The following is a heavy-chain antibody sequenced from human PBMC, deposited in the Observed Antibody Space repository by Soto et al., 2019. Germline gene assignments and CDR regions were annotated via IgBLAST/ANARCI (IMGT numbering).Heavy chain of an antibody. CDR1: GFTFSAYA. V-gene: IGHV3-23*01. D-gene: IGHD3-3*01. CDR2: IPSSSTTS. J-gene: IGHJ6*03. Sequence: PGGSLRLSCAASGFTFSAYAMTWVRQAPGKGLEWVSTIPSSSTTSYYADSVKGRFTISRDNSKKTLFLQMNSLRAEDTALYYCAKGVYDVLSGSSPPLRHMDVWGKGTTVTVSS. CDR3: AKGVYDVLSGSSPPLRHMDV.